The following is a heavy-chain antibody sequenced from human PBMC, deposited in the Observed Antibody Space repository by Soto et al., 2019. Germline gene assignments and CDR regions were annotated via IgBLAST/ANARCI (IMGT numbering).Heavy chain of an antibody. J-gene: IGHJ6*02. D-gene: IGHD2-8*01. CDR3: AKLYYNPSPPIDNYYYYGMDV. CDR2: ISYDGSNK. Sequence: PGGSLRLSCAASGFTFSSYGMHWVRQAPGKGLEWVAVISYDGSNKYYADSVKGRFTISRDNSKNTLYLQMNSLRAEDTAVYYCAKLYYNPSPPIDNYYYYGMDVWGQGTTVTVSS. V-gene: IGHV3-30*18. CDR1: GFTFSSYG.